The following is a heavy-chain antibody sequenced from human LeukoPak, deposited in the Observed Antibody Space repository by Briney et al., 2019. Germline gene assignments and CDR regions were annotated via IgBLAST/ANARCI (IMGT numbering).Heavy chain of an antibody. Sequence: PSETLSLTCAVYGGSFSGYYWSWIRQPPGKGLEWIGEINHSGSTNYNPSLKSRVTISVDTSKNQFSLKLSSVTAADTAVYYCARKVRSIAARHFDYWGQGTLVTVSS. CDR3: ARKVRSIAARHFDY. V-gene: IGHV4-34*01. CDR2: INHSGST. D-gene: IGHD6-6*01. CDR1: GGSFSGYY. J-gene: IGHJ4*02.